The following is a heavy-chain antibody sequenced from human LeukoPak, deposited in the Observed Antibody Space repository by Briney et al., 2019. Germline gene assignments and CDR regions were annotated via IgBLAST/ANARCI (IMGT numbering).Heavy chain of an antibody. V-gene: IGHV4-59*01. J-gene: IGHJ4*02. CDR2: IYYSGST. D-gene: IGHD3-10*01. Sequence: SETLSLTSTVSGGSISSYYWSWIRQPPGKGLEWIGYIYYSGSTNYNPSLKSRVTISVDTSKNQFSLKLSSVTAADTAVYYCARASSYGPGDFDYWGPGTLVTVSS. CDR1: GGSISSYY. CDR3: ARASSYGPGDFDY.